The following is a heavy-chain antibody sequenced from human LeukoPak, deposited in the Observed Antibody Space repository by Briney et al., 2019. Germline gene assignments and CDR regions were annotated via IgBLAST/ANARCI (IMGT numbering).Heavy chain of an antibody. Sequence: GGSLRLSCAASGFTFSNYGMHWVRQAPGKGLEWVSFIRFDGSYKNYADSVKGRFTISRDNSNNTLHLQMNSLRVEDTAAYYCAKPDQGFTHNYVCFDSWGQGTRVTVSS. D-gene: IGHD3-16*01. CDR3: AKPDQGFTHNYVCFDS. CDR2: IRFDGSYK. J-gene: IGHJ4*02. CDR1: GFTFSNYG. V-gene: IGHV3-30*02.